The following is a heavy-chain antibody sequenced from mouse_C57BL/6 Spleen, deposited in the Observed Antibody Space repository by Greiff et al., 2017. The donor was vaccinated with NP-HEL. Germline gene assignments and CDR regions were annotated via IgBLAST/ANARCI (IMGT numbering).Heavy chain of an antibody. V-gene: IGHV5-4*01. J-gene: IGHJ1*03. D-gene: IGHD1-1*01. Sequence: EVQLVESGGGLVKPGGSLKLSCAASGFTFSSYAMSWVRQTPEKRLEWVATISDGGSYTYYPDNVKGRFTISRDNAKNNLYLQMSHLKSEDTAMYYCARVVATRWYFDVWGTGTTVTVSS. CDR2: ISDGGSYT. CDR3: ARVVATRWYFDV. CDR1: GFTFSSYA.